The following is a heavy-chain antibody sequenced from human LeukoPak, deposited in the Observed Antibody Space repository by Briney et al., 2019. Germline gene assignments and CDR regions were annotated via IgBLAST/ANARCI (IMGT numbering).Heavy chain of an antibody. CDR3: AKDYWAFDS. V-gene: IGHV3-9*01. J-gene: IGHJ4*02. CDR2: ISWNSGSI. CDR1: GFTFDDYA. D-gene: IGHD2-8*02. Sequence: GGSLRLSCAASGFTFDDYAMHWVRQAPGKGLEWVSGISWNSGSIGYADSVKGRFTISRDNSKNTLYLQMNCLRAEDTALYYCAKDYWAFDSWGQGTLVTVSS.